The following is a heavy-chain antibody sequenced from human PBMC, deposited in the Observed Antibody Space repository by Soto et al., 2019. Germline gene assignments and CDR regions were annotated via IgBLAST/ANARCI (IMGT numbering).Heavy chain of an antibody. V-gene: IGHV3-33*01. CDR3: ASSPTGVISRDGGAFDI. D-gene: IGHD3-10*01. Sequence: GGSLRLSCAASGFTFSSYGMHWVRQAPGKGLEWVAVIWYDGSNKYYADSVKGRFTISRDNSKNTLYLQMNSLRAEDTAVYYCASSPTGVISRDGGAFDIWGQGTMVTVSS. CDR2: IWYDGSNK. CDR1: GFTFSSYG. J-gene: IGHJ3*02.